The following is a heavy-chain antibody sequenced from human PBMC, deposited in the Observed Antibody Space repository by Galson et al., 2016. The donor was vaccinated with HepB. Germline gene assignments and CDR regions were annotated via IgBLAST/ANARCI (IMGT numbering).Heavy chain of an antibody. V-gene: IGHV3-11*06. CDR1: GFTFSDYY. CDR3: ASDFNYDFLTGYYEGRCNGFDP. D-gene: IGHD3-9*01. Sequence: SMRLSCAASGFTFSDYYMSWRRQAPGKGLEWVAQIPNSGSGTKYADYVKGRIPISRDNATKSRYLQMSSLRVEDTAVDYCASDFNYDFLTGYYEGRCNGFDPWGQGTLVTVSS. CDR2: IPNSGSGT. J-gene: IGHJ5*02.